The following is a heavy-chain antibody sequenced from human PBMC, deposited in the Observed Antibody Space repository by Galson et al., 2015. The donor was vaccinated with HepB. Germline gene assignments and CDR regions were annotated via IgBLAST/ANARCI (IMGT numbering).Heavy chain of an antibody. CDR2: ISSNGGST. CDR1: GFTFSSYA. Sequence: SLRLSCAASGFTFSSYAMHWVRQAPGKGLEYVSAISSNGGSTYYANSVKGRFTISRDNSKNTLYLQMGSLRAEDMAVYYCARPDMNYYNSSGDDAFDIWGQGTMVTVSS. V-gene: IGHV3-64*01. CDR3: ARPDMNYYNSSGDDAFDI. D-gene: IGHD3-22*01. J-gene: IGHJ3*02.